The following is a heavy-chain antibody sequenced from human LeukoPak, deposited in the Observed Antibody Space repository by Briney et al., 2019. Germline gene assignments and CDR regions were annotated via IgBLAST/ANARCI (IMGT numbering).Heavy chain of an antibody. J-gene: IGHJ4*02. Sequence: GGSLRLSCAASGFTFSSYWMNWARQAPGKGPEWVAIIWFDGSNTYYAESVEGRFTISRDNSKNTLYLQMNSLRAEDTAVYSCARGLGYSYGYGIDYWGQGTLVIASS. CDR2: IWFDGSNT. CDR3: ARGLGYSYGYGIDY. D-gene: IGHD5-18*01. CDR1: GFTFSSYW. V-gene: IGHV3-33*08.